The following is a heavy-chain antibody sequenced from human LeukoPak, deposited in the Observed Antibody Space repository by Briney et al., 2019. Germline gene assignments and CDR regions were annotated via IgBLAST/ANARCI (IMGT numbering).Heavy chain of an antibody. V-gene: IGHV3-64D*06. J-gene: IGHJ4*02. CDR2: ISSNGDNT. CDR3: VRGTGY. Sequence: GGSLRLSCSVSGFTFSTYVMHWVRQAPGKGLEYVSAISSNGDNTYYADSVKGRFTISRDNSKNTLYLQMSSLRADDTAVYYCVRGTGYWAQGTLVTVPS. CDR1: GFTFSTYV.